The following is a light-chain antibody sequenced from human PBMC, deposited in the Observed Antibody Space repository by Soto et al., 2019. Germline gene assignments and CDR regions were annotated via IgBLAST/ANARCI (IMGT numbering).Light chain of an antibody. CDR2: GAS. V-gene: IGKV3-15*01. CDR1: QSISAN. CDR3: QQRYNWPLT. J-gene: IGKJ4*01. Sequence: ELVITQSPATLSVSPGDRATLSCRASQSISANLAWYQQKPGQTPRLLIYGASTRASGVPAKFSGSGSGTEFTLTISSLQSEDFAVYYCQQRYNWPLTFGGGTKVDI.